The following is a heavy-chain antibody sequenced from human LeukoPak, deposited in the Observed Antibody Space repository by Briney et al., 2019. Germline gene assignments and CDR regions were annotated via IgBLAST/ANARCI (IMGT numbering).Heavy chain of an antibody. D-gene: IGHD2-2*01. J-gene: IGHJ4*02. CDR3: ARDNGYQLLWW. Sequence: GASVKVSCKTSGYTFTRYAIQWGRQAPGQGLEWMGWISCGKGETKYSQKFQDRVTITRDTSASTAYMELSSLRSEDTAVYYCARDNGYQLLWWWGQGTLVTVSS. V-gene: IGHV1-3*01. CDR2: ISCGKGET. CDR1: GYTFTRYA.